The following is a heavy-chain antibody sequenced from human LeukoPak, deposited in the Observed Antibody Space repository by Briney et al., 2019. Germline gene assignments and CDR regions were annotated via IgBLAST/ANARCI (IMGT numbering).Heavy chain of an antibody. CDR2: VYSGAGGST. D-gene: IGHD4-17*01. CDR3: ARGPYGVHLTEGFDQ. Sequence: GGSLRLSCAASGFTFSSYSMNWVRQAPGKGLEWVSVVYSGAGGSTYYAESVKGRFTISRDSSTNTLFLQMVRLRDDDTAVYYCARGPYGVHLTEGFDQWGQGTLVTVSP. J-gene: IGHJ4*02. V-gene: IGHV3-23*01. CDR1: GFTFSSYS.